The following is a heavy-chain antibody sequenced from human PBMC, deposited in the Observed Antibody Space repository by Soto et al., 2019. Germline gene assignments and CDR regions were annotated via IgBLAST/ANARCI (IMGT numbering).Heavy chain of an antibody. J-gene: IGHJ6*02. D-gene: IGHD1-1*01. V-gene: IGHV6-1*01. CDR1: GDSVSSNSAA. CDR3: ARGLEPSPYYYYGMDV. Sequence: SQTLSLTCAISGDSVSSNSAAWNWIRQSPSRGLEWLGRTYYRSKWYNDYAVSVKSRITINPDTSKSQFSLQLNSVTPEDTAVYYCARGLEPSPYYYYGMDVWGQGTTVTVSS. CDR2: TYYRSKWYN.